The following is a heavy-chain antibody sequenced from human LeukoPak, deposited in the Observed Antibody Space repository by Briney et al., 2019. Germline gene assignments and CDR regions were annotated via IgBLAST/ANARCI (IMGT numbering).Heavy chain of an antibody. J-gene: IGHJ4*02. CDR1: GGSISSYY. V-gene: IGHV4-59*01. CDR3: ARVRHYDFLYYFDY. CDR2: IYYSGST. Sequence: KASETLSLTCTVSGGSISSYYWSWIRQPPGKGLEWIGYIYYSGSTNYNPSLKSRVTISVDTSKNQFSLKLSSVTAADTAVYYCARVRHYDFLYYFDYWGQGTLVTVSS. D-gene: IGHD3-3*01.